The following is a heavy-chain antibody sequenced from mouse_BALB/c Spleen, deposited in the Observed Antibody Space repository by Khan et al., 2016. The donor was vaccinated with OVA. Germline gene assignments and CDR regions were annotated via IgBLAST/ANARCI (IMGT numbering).Heavy chain of an antibody. V-gene: IGHV9-3-1*01. J-gene: IGHJ4*01. CDR3: ARGGSRAMDY. D-gene: IGHD1-1*01. CDR2: IYTYTGEP. CDR1: GYTFTNYG. Sequence: QIQLVQSGPELKKPGETVKISCKASGYTFTNYGMNWVKQAPGKGLKWMGWIYTYTGEPTYADDFKVRFAFSLETSASTAYLQINNRKNEDTATYFCARGGSRAMDYWGQGTSVTVSS.